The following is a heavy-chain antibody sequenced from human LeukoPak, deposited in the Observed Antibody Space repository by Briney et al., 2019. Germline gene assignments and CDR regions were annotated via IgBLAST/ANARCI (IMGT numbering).Heavy chain of an antibody. CDR3: ARTDHSTEEGGDN. CDR2: VNHSGST. J-gene: IGHJ4*02. CDR1: GGSFSGYY. V-gene: IGHV4-34*01. D-gene: IGHD4-11*01. Sequence: PSETLSLTCAVYGGSFSGYYWSWIRQPPAKGLEWIGEVNHSGSTNYNPSLKSRVTISVDTSKNQFSLKLSSVTAADTAVYYCARTDHSTEEGGDNWGQGTLVTVSS.